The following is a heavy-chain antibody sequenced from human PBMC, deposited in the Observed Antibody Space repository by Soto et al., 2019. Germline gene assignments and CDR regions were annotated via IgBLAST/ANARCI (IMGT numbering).Heavy chain of an antibody. J-gene: IGHJ5*02. Sequence: SETLSLTCTVSGASMNSYHWSWIRQPAGKGLEWIGHIHSSGSTNYNPSLKSRVTMSVDTSRNRFSLRLMSLRAAETAVYYCARDQGVAAAGITWFDPWGEGSLVTVSS. CDR3: ARDQGVAAAGITWFDP. CDR2: IHSSGST. CDR1: GASMNSYH. D-gene: IGHD6-13*01. V-gene: IGHV4-4*07.